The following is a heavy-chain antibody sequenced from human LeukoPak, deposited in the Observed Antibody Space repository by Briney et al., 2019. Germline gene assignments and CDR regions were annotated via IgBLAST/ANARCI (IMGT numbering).Heavy chain of an antibody. V-gene: IGHV3-53*04. J-gene: IGHJ4*02. Sequence: TGGSLRLSCAASGFTVSSNYMSWVRQAPGKGLEGVSVIFSGGTTYYADSVKGRFTISRHNSENTLYLQMNSLRGEDTAVYYCARGVLGYSYGFDCWGQGTLVTVSS. D-gene: IGHD5-18*01. CDR2: IFSGGTT. CDR1: GFTVSSNY. CDR3: ARGVLGYSYGFDC.